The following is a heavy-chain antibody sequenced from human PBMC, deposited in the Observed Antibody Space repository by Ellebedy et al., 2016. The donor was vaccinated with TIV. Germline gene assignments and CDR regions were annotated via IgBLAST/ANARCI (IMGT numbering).Heavy chain of an antibody. V-gene: IGHV3-7*01. D-gene: IGHD2-21*02. CDR3: ASGDGWLIEQ. J-gene: IGHJ4*02. CDR1: GLTSSPYY. Sequence: PGGSLRLSCAASGLTSSPYYMNWVRKAPGTGLEWVANIKEDGSSEEYVDSVKGRFTISRDSAKKSVYLQMRSLRAEDTAVYYCASGDGWLIEQWGQGTLVTVSS. CDR2: IKEDGSSE.